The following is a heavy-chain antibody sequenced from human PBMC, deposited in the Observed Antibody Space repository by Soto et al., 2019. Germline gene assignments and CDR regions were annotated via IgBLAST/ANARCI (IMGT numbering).Heavy chain of an antibody. CDR3: TRERGRRYNDGRGYYYSAY. J-gene: IGHJ4*02. CDR2: IIPIFGTA. D-gene: IGHD3-22*01. V-gene: IGHV1-69*06. CDR1: GGTFSSYA. Sequence: QVQLVQSGAEVTKPGSSVKVSCKASGGTFSSYAISWVRQAPGQGLEWMGGIIPIFGTANYAQKLQGRVTITADKSTNPAYMELSSLRSEDTAVYYCTRERGRRYNDGRGYYYSAYWGQGTLVTVSS.